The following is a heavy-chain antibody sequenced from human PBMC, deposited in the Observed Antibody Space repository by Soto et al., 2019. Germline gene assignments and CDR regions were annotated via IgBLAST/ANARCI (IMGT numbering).Heavy chain of an antibody. D-gene: IGHD1-26*01. Sequence: GESLKISCKASGYTFTTSWIAWVRQVPGKGLQWMGIIYPGDSETTYSPSFQGQVTISADKSTTTAYLQWSSLQASDSGMYYCARRTNRVGAPFEYWGQGTVVTVSS. J-gene: IGHJ4*02. CDR2: IYPGDSET. CDR1: GYTFTTSW. CDR3: ARRTNRVGAPFEY. V-gene: IGHV5-51*01.